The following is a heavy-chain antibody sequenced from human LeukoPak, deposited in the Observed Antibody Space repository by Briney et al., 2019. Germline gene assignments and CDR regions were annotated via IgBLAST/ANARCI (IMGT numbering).Heavy chain of an antibody. J-gene: IGHJ5*02. CDR3: VRPPMVRGVLVP. Sequence: GASVKVSCKASGYTFTGYYMHWVRQAPGQGLEWMGWINPNSGGTNYAQKFQGGVTMTRDTSISTAYMELSRLRSDDTAVYYCVRPPMVRGVLVPWGQGTLVTVSS. CDR2: INPNSGGT. D-gene: IGHD3-10*01. CDR1: GYTFTGYY. V-gene: IGHV1-2*02.